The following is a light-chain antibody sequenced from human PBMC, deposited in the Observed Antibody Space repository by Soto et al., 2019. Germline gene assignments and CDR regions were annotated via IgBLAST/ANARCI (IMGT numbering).Light chain of an antibody. Sequence: LTQPPSVSVAPGQTAIITCGGNRIGSQSVHWFQQRPGQAPVLVVYDDTERPSGIPERFSGSNSGNTATLTISRVEAGDEADYYCHVWDSSSDHPFGGGTKLTVL. CDR2: DDT. V-gene: IGLV3-21*02. J-gene: IGLJ2*01. CDR1: RIGSQS. CDR3: HVWDSSSDHP.